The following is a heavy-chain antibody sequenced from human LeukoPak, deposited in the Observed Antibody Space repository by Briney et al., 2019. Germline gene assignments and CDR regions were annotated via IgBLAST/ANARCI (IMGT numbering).Heavy chain of an antibody. J-gene: IGHJ4*02. V-gene: IGHV3-21*03. D-gene: IGHD1-14*01. CDR1: GFTFSSYS. Sequence: GGSLRLSCAASGFTFSSYSMNWVRQAPGKGLEWVSSISSSSSYIYYADSVKGRFTISRDNAKNSLYLQMNSLKTEDTAVYYCTTDRLQPNEYWGQGTLVTVSS. CDR3: TTDRLQPNEY. CDR2: ISSSSSYI.